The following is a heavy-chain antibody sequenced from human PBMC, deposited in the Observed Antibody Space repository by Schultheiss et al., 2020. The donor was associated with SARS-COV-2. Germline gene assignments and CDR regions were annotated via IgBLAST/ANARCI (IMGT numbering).Heavy chain of an antibody. J-gene: IGHJ6*02. CDR3: ARGGGDGYNYGFWGDSDYYGMDV. D-gene: IGHD5-24*01. CDR2: IYSGGST. CDR1: GFTVSSNY. Sequence: ESLKISCAASGFTVSSNYMSWVRQAPGKGLEWVSVIYSGGSTYYADSVKGRFTISRDNSKNTLYLQMNSLRAEDTAVYYCARGGGDGYNYGFWGDSDYYGMDVWGQGTTVTVSS. V-gene: IGHV3-66*01.